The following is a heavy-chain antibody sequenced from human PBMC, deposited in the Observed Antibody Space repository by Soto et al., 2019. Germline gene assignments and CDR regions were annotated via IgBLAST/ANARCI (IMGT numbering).Heavy chain of an antibody. J-gene: IGHJ5*02. CDR2: IYYSGST. CDR1: GGSISSGGYY. D-gene: IGHD2-21*02. V-gene: IGHV4-31*03. Sequence: QVQLQESGLGLVKPSQTLSLTCTVSGGSISSGGYYWSWIRQHPGKGLEWIGYIYYSGSTYYNPSLKSRVTISVDTSKNQFSLKLSSVTAADTAVYYCARDLIHGDFYRWFDPWGQGTLVTVSS. CDR3: ARDLIHGDFYRWFDP.